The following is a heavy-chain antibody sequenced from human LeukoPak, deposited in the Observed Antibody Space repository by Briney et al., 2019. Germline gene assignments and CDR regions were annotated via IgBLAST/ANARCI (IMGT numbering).Heavy chain of an antibody. V-gene: IGHV4-4*02. Sequence: SGTLSLTCAVSGDSITSSHWWTWIRQPPGKGLEWIGEIFHAGSTNYNSSLESRVTISVDKSKNQFSLKLTSVTAADTAVYFCARAYGDYRWFFDFWGPGILVTVFS. CDR1: GDSITSSHW. CDR2: IFHAGST. CDR3: ARAYGDYRWFFDF. J-gene: IGHJ4*02. D-gene: IGHD4-17*01.